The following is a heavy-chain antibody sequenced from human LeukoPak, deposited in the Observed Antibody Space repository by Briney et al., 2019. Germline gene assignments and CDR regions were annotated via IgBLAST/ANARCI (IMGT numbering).Heavy chain of an antibody. V-gene: IGHV1-69*01. D-gene: IGHD4-23*01. CDR1: GGTFSSYA. J-gene: IGHJ5*02. Sequence: SVKVSCKASGGTFSSYAISWVRQAPGQGLEWMGGIIPIFGTANYAQKFQGRVTITADESTSTAYMELSSLRSEDTAVYYCARDLVHRYGGNEYNWFDPWGQGTLVTVSS. CDR3: ARDLVHRYGGNEYNWFDP. CDR2: IIPIFGTA.